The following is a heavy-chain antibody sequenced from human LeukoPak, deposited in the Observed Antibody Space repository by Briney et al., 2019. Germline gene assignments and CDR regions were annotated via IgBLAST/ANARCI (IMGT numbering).Heavy chain of an antibody. D-gene: IGHD2-2*01. CDR3: ARVGYCSSTSCSDAFDI. V-gene: IGHV1-18*04. CDR2: ISAYNGNT. Sequence: ASVKVSCKASGYVFADYYMHWVRQTPGQGLEWMGWISAYNGNTNYAQKLQGRVTMTTDTSTSTAYMELRSLRSDDTAVYYCARVGYCSSTSCSDAFDIWGQGTMVTVSS. J-gene: IGHJ3*02. CDR1: GYVFADYY.